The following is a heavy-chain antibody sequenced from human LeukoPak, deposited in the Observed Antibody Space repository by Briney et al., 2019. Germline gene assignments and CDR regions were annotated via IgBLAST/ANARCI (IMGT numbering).Heavy chain of an antibody. CDR1: GGSISSSNW. Sequence: PSGTLSLTCAVSGGSISSSNWWRWVRQPPGKGLEWIGEIYHSGSTNYNPSLKSRVTISVDKSKNQFSLKLSPVTAADTAVYYCARGPRNSGSYRSDIYYFDYWGQGTLVTVSS. D-gene: IGHD1-26*01. CDR3: ARGPRNSGSYRSDIYYFDY. CDR2: IYHSGST. J-gene: IGHJ4*02. V-gene: IGHV4-4*02.